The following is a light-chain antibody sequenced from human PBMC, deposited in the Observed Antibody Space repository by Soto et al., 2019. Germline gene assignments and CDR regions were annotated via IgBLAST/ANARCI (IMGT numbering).Light chain of an antibody. CDR3: HQRSNWPPFT. CDR2: AAS. Sequence: AIQMTQSPSSLSASVGDRITITCRASQGIGNDLGWYQQQPGKAPKILIYAASSLHSGVPSRFSGSRSGTDFTLTISSLEPEDFAVYYCHQRSNWPPFTFGGGTKVDIK. V-gene: IGKV1-6*01. J-gene: IGKJ4*01. CDR1: QGIGND.